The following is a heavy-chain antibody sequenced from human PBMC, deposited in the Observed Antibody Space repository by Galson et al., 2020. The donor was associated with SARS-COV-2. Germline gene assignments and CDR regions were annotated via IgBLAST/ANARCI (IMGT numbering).Heavy chain of an antibody. J-gene: IGHJ2*01. D-gene: IGHD3-16*01. CDR2: VYQSGAT. CDR3: ARRYVSGLSPYWYLDL. CDR1: GGSITTGGYS. Sequence: SETLSLTCSVSGGSITTGGYSWTWIRQSPGKGLEWIGHVYQSGATHYNPSLKSRLTISMDRSKNQLSLKLTSVTAADTAVYYCARRYVSGLSPYWYLDLWGRGT. V-gene: IGHV4-30-2*06.